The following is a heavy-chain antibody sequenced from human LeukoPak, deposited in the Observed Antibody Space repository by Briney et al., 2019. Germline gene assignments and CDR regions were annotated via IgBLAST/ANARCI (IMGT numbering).Heavy chain of an antibody. CDR2: IYYSGST. V-gene: IGHV4-39*01. CDR3: ARQDHFWSGFAFDI. J-gene: IGHJ3*02. Sequence: SETLSLTCTVSGGSISSSSYYWGWIRQPPGKGLEWIGSIYYSGSTYYNPSLKGRVTISVDTSKNQFSLKLSSVTAADTAVYYCARQDHFWSGFAFDIWGQGTMVTVSS. CDR1: GGSISSSSYY. D-gene: IGHD3-3*01.